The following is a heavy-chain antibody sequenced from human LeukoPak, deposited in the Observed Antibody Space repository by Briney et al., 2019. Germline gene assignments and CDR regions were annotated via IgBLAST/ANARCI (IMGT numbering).Heavy chain of an antibody. D-gene: IGHD3-10*01. CDR2: IIGDGSST. Sequence: GGSLRLSCAASGFTFSSYWMHWVRQTPGKGLVWLSRIIGDGSSTNYAESVKGRFTISRDNAKNTVNLQMNSLRDEDTAVYYCLRGGGSGSYGYFQHWGQGTLVTVSS. CDR3: LRGGGSGSYGYFQH. J-gene: IGHJ1*01. V-gene: IGHV3-74*01. CDR1: GFTFSSYW.